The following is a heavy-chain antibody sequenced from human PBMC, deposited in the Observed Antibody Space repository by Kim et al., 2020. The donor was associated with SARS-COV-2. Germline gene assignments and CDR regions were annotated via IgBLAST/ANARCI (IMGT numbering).Heavy chain of an antibody. J-gene: IGHJ5*02. CDR1: GGSISSYY. CDR3: ARHAGPLLWFGEENWFDP. Sequence: SETLSLTCTVSGGSISSYYWSWIRQPPGKGLEWIGYIYYSGSTNYNPSLKSRVTISVDTSKNQFSLKLSSVTAADTAVYYCARHAGPLLWFGEENWFDPWGQGTLVTLSP. D-gene: IGHD3-10*01. V-gene: IGHV4-59*08. CDR2: IYYSGST.